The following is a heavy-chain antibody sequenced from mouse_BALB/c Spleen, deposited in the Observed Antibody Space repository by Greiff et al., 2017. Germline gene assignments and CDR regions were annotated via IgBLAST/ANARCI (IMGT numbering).Heavy chain of an antibody. Sequence: EVKLMESGGGLVKPGGSLKLSCAASGFAFSSHDMSWVRQTPEKRLEWVAYISDGGSYTYYPDSVKGRFTISRDNAKNNLYLQMSSLKSEDTAMYYCARRDRYDWYFDVWGAGTTVTVSS. CDR2: ISDGGSYT. J-gene: IGHJ1*01. CDR1: GFAFSSHD. D-gene: IGHD2-14*01. V-gene: IGHV5-9-2*01. CDR3: ARRDRYDWYFDV.